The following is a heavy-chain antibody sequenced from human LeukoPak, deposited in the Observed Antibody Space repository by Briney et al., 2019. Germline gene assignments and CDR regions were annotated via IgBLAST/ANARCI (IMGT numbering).Heavy chain of an antibody. CDR3: ARDNEGSYFDY. CDR2: IYYSGST. Sequence: PSETLSLTCTVSGGSISSYYWTWIRQPPGKGLGWIGYIYYSGSTSYNPSLKSRVTISLDTSKNQFSPNLSSVIAADTAVYYCARDNEGSYFDYWGQGTLVTVSS. J-gene: IGHJ4*02. CDR1: GGSISSYY. V-gene: IGHV4-59*01. D-gene: IGHD3-10*01.